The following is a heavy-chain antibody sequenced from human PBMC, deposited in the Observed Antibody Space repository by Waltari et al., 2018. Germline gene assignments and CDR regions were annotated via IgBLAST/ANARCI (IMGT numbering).Heavy chain of an antibody. V-gene: IGHV3-48*01. D-gene: IGHD4-17*01. CDR3: ASLMTTVTTLDY. CDR1: GFTFSSYS. J-gene: IGHJ4*02. CDR2: MSRSRSTI. Sequence: EVQLVESGGGLVQPGGSLRLSCAASGFTFSSYSMNWVRQAPGKGREWVSYMSRSRSTIYYADSVKGRFTISRDNDKNSLYLQMNSLRAEDTAVYYCASLMTTVTTLDYWGQGTLVTVSS.